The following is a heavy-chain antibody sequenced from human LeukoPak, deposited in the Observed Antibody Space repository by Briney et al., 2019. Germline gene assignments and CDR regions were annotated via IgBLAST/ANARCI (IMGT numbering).Heavy chain of an antibody. V-gene: IGHV3-23*01. D-gene: IGHD1-1*01. CDR2: ICGGGENT. J-gene: IGHJ5*02. CDR3: TRDVGAGYDWFDP. CDR1: GFTFNIYG. Sequence: GGSLRLSCAASGFTFNIYGMSWVRQAPGKGLEWVSTICGGGENTHYADSVRGRFTVSRDNSKNTMYLQMDNLGGEDTALCYCTRDVGAGYDWFDPWGQGTQVTVCS.